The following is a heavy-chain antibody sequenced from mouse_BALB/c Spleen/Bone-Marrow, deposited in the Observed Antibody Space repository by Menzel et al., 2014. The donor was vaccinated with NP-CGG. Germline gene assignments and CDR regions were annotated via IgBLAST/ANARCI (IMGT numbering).Heavy chain of an antibody. V-gene: IGHV7-3*02. CDR1: GFTFTDHY. D-gene: IGHD2-1*01. Sequence: EVQGVESGGGLVQPGGFLRLSCATSGFTFTDHYMSWVRQPPGKALEWLGFIRNKANGYTTEYSASVKGRFTISRDSSQSIVYLQMNTLRAEDSATYYCARDYLYYFDYWGQGTTLTVSS. CDR3: ARDYLYYFDY. J-gene: IGHJ2*01. CDR2: IRNKANGYTT.